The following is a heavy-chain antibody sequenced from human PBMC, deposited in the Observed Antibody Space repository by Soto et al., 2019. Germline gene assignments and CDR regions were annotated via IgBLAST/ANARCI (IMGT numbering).Heavy chain of an antibody. V-gene: IGHV3-7*01. CDR1: GFNVMSYW. CDR3: ARDIGFDYVN. D-gene: IGHD3-16*01. J-gene: IGHJ4*02. Sequence: QTGGSLRLSCAVSGFNVMSYWMSWVRQAPGKGLEWVASIKEDGSEIYYLQSVRGRFSISRDSAGNALHLTMNYLSAEDTGVYFCARDIGFDYVNWGQGTLVTVSS. CDR2: IKEDGSEI.